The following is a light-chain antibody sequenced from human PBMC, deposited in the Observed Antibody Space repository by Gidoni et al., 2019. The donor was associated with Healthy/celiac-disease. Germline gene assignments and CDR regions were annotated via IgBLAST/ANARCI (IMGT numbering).Light chain of an antibody. Sequence: DIQMTQSPSSLSASVGDRVTITCQASQDISNYLNWYQQKPGKAPKLLIYDASNLETGVPSRFSGSGSGTDFTFTISSLQPEDIATYYCQPYDKLRATFXPXTKVDIK. CDR3: QPYDKLRAT. CDR1: QDISNY. CDR2: DAS. J-gene: IGKJ3*01. V-gene: IGKV1-33*01.